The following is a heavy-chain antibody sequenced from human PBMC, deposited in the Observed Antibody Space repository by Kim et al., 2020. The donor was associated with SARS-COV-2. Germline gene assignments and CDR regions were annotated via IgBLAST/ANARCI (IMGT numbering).Heavy chain of an antibody. D-gene: IGHD3-10*01. Sequence: YADSVKGRFTISRDNSKNTLYLQMNSLRAEDTAVYYCAKDFGSGSQPTDYWGQGTLVTVSS. J-gene: IGHJ4*02. V-gene: IGHV3-33*06. CDR3: AKDFGSGSQPTDY.